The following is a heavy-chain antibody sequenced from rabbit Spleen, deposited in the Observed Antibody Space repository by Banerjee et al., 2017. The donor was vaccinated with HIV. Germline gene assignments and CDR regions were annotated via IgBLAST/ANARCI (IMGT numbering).Heavy chain of an antibody. CDR3: ARNANGGWDL. J-gene: IGHJ4*01. V-gene: IGHV1S40*01. D-gene: IGHD4-1*01. CDR2: IAAGSGDTT. CDR1: GFSFISGYY. Sequence: QSLEESGGDLVKPGTSLTLTCTASGFSFISGYYMYWVRQAPGKGLGWIACIAAGSGDTTYYANWAKGRFTISKTSSTTVTLQMTSLTVADTATYFCARNANGGWDLWGPGTLVTVS.